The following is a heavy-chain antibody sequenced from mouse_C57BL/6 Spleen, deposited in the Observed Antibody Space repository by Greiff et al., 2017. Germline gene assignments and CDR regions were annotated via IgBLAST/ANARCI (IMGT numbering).Heavy chain of an antibody. CDR1: GFNIKDYY. CDR2: IDPEDGET. CDR3: AVGNSAMDY. J-gene: IGHJ4*01. V-gene: IGHV14-2*01. Sequence: EVKVVESGAELVKPGASVKLSCTASGFNIKDYYMHWVKQRTEQGLEWIGRIDPEDGETKYAQKFQGKATITADTSSNTAYLQLSSLTSEATAVDYCAVGNSAMDYWCQGTSVTVSS.